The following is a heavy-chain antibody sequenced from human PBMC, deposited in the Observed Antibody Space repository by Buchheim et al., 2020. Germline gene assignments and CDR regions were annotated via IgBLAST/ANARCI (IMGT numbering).Heavy chain of an antibody. J-gene: IGHJ4*02. V-gene: IGHV3-33*01. D-gene: IGHD3-22*01. CDR1: GFTFSSYG. Sequence: QVQLVESGGGVVQPGRSLRLSCAASGFTFSSYGMHWVRQAPGKGLEWVAVIWYDGSNKYYADSVKGRFTIPRDNSKNTPYLQMNSLRAEDTAVYYCARGPYYYDSSGYYSAYYFDYWGQGTL. CDR3: ARGPYYYDSSGYYSAYYFDY. CDR2: IWYDGSNK.